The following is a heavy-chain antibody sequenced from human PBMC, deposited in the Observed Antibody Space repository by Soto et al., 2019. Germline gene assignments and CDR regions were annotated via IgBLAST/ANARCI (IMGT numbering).Heavy chain of an antibody. V-gene: IGHV3-30*03. Sequence: QVQLVESGGGVVQPGRSLRLSCAASGFTFSSYGMHWVRQAPGKGLEWVAVISYDGSNKYYADSVKGRFTISRDNSKNTLYLQMNSLRAEDTAAYYCATNIVVVPAATGKLDYWGQGTLVTVSS. D-gene: IGHD2-2*01. CDR2: ISYDGSNK. CDR1: GFTFSSYG. CDR3: ATNIVVVPAATGKLDY. J-gene: IGHJ4*02.